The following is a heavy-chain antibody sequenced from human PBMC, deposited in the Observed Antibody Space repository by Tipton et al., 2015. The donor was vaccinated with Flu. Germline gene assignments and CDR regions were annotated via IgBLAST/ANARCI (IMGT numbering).Heavy chain of an antibody. CDR1: GFTFSNYW. D-gene: IGHD3-3*01. CDR2: INSDGSTT. V-gene: IGHV3-74*01. Sequence: SLRLSCAASGFTFSNYWMHWVRQAPGKGLVWVSRINSDGSTTTYADSVKGRLTISRDNAKNALYLQMNSLRAEDTAMYYCARDRPQIRGLHDYWGQGTLVTVSS. CDR3: ARDRPQIRGLHDY. J-gene: IGHJ4*02.